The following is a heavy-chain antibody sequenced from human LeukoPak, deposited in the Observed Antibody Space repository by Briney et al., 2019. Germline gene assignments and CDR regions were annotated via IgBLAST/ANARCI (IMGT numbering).Heavy chain of an antibody. Sequence: PGWSLRLSCAASGFTFSSYAMSWVRQAPGKGLEWVSYISSSSSTIYYADSVKGRFTISRDNAKNSLYLQMNSLRAEDTAVYYCARDQYYGSGSYDYWGQGTLVTVSS. CDR1: GFTFSSYA. V-gene: IGHV3-48*01. CDR3: ARDQYYGSGSYDY. J-gene: IGHJ4*02. CDR2: ISSSSSTI. D-gene: IGHD3-10*01.